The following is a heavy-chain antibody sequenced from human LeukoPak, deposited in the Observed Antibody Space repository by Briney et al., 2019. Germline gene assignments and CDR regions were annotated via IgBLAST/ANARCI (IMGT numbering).Heavy chain of an antibody. CDR2: IYHSGST. J-gene: IGHJ4*02. CDR1: GFSISSGYY. V-gene: IGHV4-38-2*02. CDR3: ARENCSSTSCYFDY. Sequence: SETLSLTCTVSGFSISSGYYWGWIRQPPGKGLEWIGSIYHSGSTYYNPSLKSRVTISVDTSKNQFSLKLSSVTAADTAVYHCARENCSSTSCYFDYWGQGTLVTVSS. D-gene: IGHD2-2*01.